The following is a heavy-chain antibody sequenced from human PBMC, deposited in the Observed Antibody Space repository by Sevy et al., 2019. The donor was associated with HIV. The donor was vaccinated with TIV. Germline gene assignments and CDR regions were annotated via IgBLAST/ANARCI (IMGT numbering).Heavy chain of an antibody. D-gene: IGHD7-27*01. Sequence: GSLRLSCGAFGFNFGTYWMSWVRQAPGKGLERVANIKEDGSTKHYVDSVKGRFTISRDNAKNTLYLQINSVRVEDTAVYYCLPTGDLRDVHHRGQGTLVTVSS. CDR1: GFNFGTYW. CDR2: IKEDGSTK. CDR3: LPTGDLRDVHH. J-gene: IGHJ1*01. V-gene: IGHV3-7*01.